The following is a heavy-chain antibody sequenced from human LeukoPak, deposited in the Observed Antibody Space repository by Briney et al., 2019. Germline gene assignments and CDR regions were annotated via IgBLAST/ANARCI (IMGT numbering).Heavy chain of an antibody. CDR2: INGDGSST. CDR3: ARTRWLHLDS. D-gene: IGHD5-24*01. V-gene: IGHV3-74*01. Sequence: GGSLRLSCAASEFTLSSYWMHWVRQAPGKGLVWVSRINGDGSSTSYVDSVKGRFTISRDNAKNTLYLQMNSLRAEDTAVYYCARTRWLHLDSWGQGTLVTVSS. J-gene: IGHJ4*02. CDR1: EFTLSSYW.